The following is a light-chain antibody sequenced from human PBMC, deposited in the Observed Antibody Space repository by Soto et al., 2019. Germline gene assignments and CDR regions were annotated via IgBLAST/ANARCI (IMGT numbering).Light chain of an antibody. CDR2: AAS. CDR1: QSVSNNY. V-gene: IGKV3-20*01. CDR3: QQYGNSPFT. Sequence: EIVLTQSPGTLSLSPGERATLSCSTSQSVSNNYLAWYQQKPGQTPRLLIYAASSRATGVPDRFSGSGSGTDFTLTVSRLEPEDFAVFYCQQYGNSPFTFGPGTKVEIK. J-gene: IGKJ2*01.